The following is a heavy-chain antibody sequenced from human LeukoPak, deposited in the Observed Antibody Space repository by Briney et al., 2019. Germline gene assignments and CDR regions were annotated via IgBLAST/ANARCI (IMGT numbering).Heavy chain of an antibody. CDR3: ARGSPPDY. V-gene: IGHV3-30*19. CDR1: GFRFSNFG. Sequence: GGSLRLPCAASGFRFSNFGVHWVRQAPGKGLEWVAVISYDGFNKYYADSVKGRFTISRDNSKNTLYLQMNSLRAEDTAVYYCARGSPPDYWGQGTLVTVSS. CDR2: ISYDGFNK. J-gene: IGHJ4*02.